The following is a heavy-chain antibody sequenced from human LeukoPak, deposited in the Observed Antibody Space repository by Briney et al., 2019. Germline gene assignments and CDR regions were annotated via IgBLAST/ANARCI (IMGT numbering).Heavy chain of an antibody. Sequence: GGSLRLSCAASGFIFSDNSMNWVRQAPGKGLERVSSISSSSTYIYYADSVTGRFAISRDNAKNSLYLQMNSLTAEDTAVYYCASGTMSTYDYWGQGTLVTVSS. CDR3: ASGTMSTYDY. V-gene: IGHV3-21*01. J-gene: IGHJ4*02. D-gene: IGHD1-1*01. CDR1: GFIFSDNS. CDR2: ISSSSTYI.